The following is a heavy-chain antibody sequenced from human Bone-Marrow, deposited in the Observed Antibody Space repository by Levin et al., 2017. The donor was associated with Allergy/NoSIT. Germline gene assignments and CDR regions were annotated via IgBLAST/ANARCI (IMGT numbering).Heavy chain of an antibody. D-gene: IGHD2-15*01. J-gene: IGHJ4*02. CDR1: GFTFSDYY. V-gene: IGHV3-11*01. Sequence: GGSLRLSCAASGFTFSDYYMSWIRQAPGKGLEWVSYISSSGSTIYYADSVKGRFTISRDNAKNSLYLQMNSLRAEDTAVYYCARQYCSGGSCYYLGVLYDYWGQGTLVTVSS. CDR3: ARQYCSGGSCYYLGVLYDY. CDR2: ISSSGSTI.